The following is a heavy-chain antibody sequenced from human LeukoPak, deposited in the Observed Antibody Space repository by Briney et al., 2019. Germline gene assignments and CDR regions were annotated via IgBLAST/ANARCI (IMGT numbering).Heavy chain of an antibody. J-gene: IGHJ4*02. D-gene: IGHD6-13*01. CDR2: IYYSGST. CDR1: GGSISIYY. V-gene: IGHV4-59*07. Sequence: PSDTLSLTCTVSGGSISIYYWSWIRQPPGKGLEWIGYIYYSGSTNYNPSLKSRVTISVDTSKNQFSLKLSSVTAADTAVYYCARVGIAAAGHSFDHWGQGTLVTVSS. CDR3: ARVGIAAAGHSFDH.